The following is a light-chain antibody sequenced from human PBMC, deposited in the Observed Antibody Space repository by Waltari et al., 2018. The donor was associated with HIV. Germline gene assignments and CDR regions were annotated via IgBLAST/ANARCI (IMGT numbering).Light chain of an antibody. CDR1: EAISSSH. J-gene: IGKJ2*01. CDR3: HQYDALPET. V-gene: IGKV3-20*01. CDR2: GAS. Sequence: EIVLTQSPGTLSLSPGEGATLPCKASEAISSSHLAWYQLKPRQAPRLLIYGASVRAADVPDRFSGRAFGADFTLTITRLEPDDFAVYFCHQYDALPETFGQGTRLE.